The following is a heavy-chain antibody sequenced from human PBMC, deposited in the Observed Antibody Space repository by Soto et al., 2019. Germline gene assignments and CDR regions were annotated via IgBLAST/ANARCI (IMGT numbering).Heavy chain of an antibody. V-gene: IGHV1-8*01. CDR2: MNPNSGNT. D-gene: IGHD6-19*01. CDR3: ARVAGTFYYYYGMDV. J-gene: IGHJ6*02. Sequence: GASVKVSCKACGYSFNSYDMNWVRQATGQGLEWMGWMNPNSGNTGYAQKFQGRVTMTRNTSISTAYMELSSLRSEDTAVYYCARVAGTFYYYYGMDVWGQGTTVTVSS. CDR1: GYSFNSYD.